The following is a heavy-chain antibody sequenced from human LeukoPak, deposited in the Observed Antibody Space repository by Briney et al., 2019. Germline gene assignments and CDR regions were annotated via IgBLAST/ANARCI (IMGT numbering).Heavy chain of an antibody. J-gene: IGHJ4*02. CDR1: GGTFSSYT. D-gene: IGHD2-15*01. Sequence: SVKVSCKASGGTFSSYTISWVRQAPGQGLEWMGRIIPILGIANYAQKFQGRVTITADKSTSTAYMELSSLRSEDTAVYYCARDAPMYCSGGSGYLCWGQGTLVTVSS. V-gene: IGHV1-69*04. CDR2: IIPILGIA. CDR3: ARDAPMYCSGGSGYLC.